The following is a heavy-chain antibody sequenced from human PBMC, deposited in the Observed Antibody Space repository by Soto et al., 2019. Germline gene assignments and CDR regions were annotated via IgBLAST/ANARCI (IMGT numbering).Heavy chain of an antibody. D-gene: IGHD3-22*01. Sequence: GGSLKLSCAASGFTFSSYGMRWVRQAPGKGLEWVAVIWYDGSNKYYADSVKGRFTISRDNSKNTLYLQMNSLRAEDTAVYYCARSRALEYYYDSSGEYYFDYWGQGTLVTVSS. CDR2: IWYDGSNK. V-gene: IGHV3-33*01. CDR1: GFTFSSYG. CDR3: ARSRALEYYYDSSGEYYFDY. J-gene: IGHJ4*02.